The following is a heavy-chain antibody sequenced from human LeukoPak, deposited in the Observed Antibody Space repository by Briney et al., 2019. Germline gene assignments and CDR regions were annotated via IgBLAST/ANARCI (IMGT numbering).Heavy chain of an antibody. CDR3: ARGRSWPLDY. CDR1: GDSVSSNSAA. Sequence: SQTLSITCVISGDSVSSNSAAWNWIRQSPSRGLEWLGRTYYRSKWYNDYAISVKGRITINPDTSKNQFSLQLTSVNSDDTAVYYCARGRSWPLDYWGQGTLVTVSS. V-gene: IGHV6-1*01. CDR2: TYYRSKWYN. J-gene: IGHJ4*02. D-gene: IGHD6-13*01.